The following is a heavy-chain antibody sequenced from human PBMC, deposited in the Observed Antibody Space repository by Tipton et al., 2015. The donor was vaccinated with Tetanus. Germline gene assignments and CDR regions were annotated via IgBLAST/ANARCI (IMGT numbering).Heavy chain of an antibody. D-gene: IGHD1-26*01. J-gene: IGHJ6*02. CDR2: IYYSGST. V-gene: IGHV4-39*01. CDR3: ARFYARDQPTIPLGATMERGLYGMDV. CDR1: GGSISSSSYY. Sequence: GLVKPSETLSLTCTVSGGSISSSSYYWGWIRQPPGKGLEWIGSIYYSGSTYYNPSLKSRVTISVDTSKNQFSLKLSSVTAADTAVYYCARFYARDQPTIPLGATMERGLYGMDVWGQGTTVTVSS.